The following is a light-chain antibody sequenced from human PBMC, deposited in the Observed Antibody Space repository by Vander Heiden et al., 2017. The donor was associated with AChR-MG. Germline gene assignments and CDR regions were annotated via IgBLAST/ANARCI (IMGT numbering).Light chain of an antibody. J-gene: IGKJ4*01. CDR3: QQYDNWPPRVT. V-gene: IGKV3D-15*01. CDR1: PSVSSN. Sequence: EIVMTQSPATLSVSPGERATLSCRASPSVSSNLAWYQQKSGQAPRLLIYGASTRASGIPARFSGSGSGTEFTLTINSLQSEDCAVYFCQQYDNWPPRVTFGGGTKVEIK. CDR2: GAS.